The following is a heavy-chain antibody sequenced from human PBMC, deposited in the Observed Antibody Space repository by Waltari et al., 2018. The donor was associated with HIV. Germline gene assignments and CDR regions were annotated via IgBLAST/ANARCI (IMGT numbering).Heavy chain of an antibody. Sequence: QVQLVQSGAEVKKPGASVKVSCKASGYTFTAYYLHWVRQAPGQGLEWMGWINPNNGGTKYAQKFQGRVTMTRDTPMSTAYMEMSSLIADDAAVIYCASSSDGGRNWGQGTLVTVSS. CDR3: ASSSDGGRN. CDR1: GYTFTAYY. V-gene: IGHV1-2*02. J-gene: IGHJ1*01. CDR2: INPNNGGT.